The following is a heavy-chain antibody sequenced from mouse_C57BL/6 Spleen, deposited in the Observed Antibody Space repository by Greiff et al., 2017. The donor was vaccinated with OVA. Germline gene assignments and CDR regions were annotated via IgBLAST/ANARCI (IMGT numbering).Heavy chain of an antibody. Sequence: DVKLVESGGGLVKPGGSLKLSCAASGFTFSSYAMSWVRQTPEKRLEWVATISDGGSYTYYPDNVKGRFTISRDNAKNNLYLQMSHLKSEDTAMYYCARAYYSNYVCMDYWGQGTSVTVSS. CDR3: ARAYYSNYVCMDY. CDR2: ISDGGSYT. V-gene: IGHV5-4*03. J-gene: IGHJ4*01. D-gene: IGHD2-5*01. CDR1: GFTFSSYA.